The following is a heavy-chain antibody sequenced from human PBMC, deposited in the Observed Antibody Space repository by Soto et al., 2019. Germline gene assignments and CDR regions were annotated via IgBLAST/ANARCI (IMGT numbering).Heavy chain of an antibody. D-gene: IGHD1-1*01. Sequence: ASVKVSCKASGYTFTSYAMHWVRQAPGQRLEWMGWINAGNGNTKYSQKFQGRVTITRDTSASTAYMELSSLRSEDTAVYYCARGDRATGTLFDYWGQGTLVTVS. J-gene: IGHJ4*02. CDR1: GYTFTSYA. V-gene: IGHV1-3*01. CDR2: INAGNGNT. CDR3: ARGDRATGTLFDY.